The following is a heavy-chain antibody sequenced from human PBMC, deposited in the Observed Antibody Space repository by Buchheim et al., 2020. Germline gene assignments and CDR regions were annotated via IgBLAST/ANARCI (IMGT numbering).Heavy chain of an antibody. CDR3: ARGYSSSYYYYYGMDV. D-gene: IGHD6-6*01. CDR2: INHSGST. CDR1: GGSFSGYY. V-gene: IGHV4-34*01. J-gene: IGHJ6*02. Sequence: QVPLQQWGAGLLKPSETLSLTCAVYGGSFSGYYWSWIRQPPGKGLEWIGEINHSGSTNYNPSLKSRVTISVDTSKNPFSLKLSAVTAADTAVYYCARGYSSSYYYYYGMDVWGQGTT.